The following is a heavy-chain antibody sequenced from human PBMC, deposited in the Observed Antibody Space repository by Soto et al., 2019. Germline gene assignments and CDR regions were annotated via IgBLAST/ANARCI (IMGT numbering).Heavy chain of an antibody. D-gene: IGHD3-10*01. CDR2: ISSSGTYI. CDR3: AFAGSGSYSNVADAFDI. J-gene: IGHJ3*02. V-gene: IGHV3-21*01. CDR1: GFTFSSYS. Sequence: EVQLVESGGGLVKPGGSLRLSCAASGFTFSSYSMNWVRQAPGKGLEWVSSISSSGTYIYYADSVKGRFTISRDNAKNSLYLQMNSLRAEDTAVYYCAFAGSGSYSNVADAFDIWGQWTMVTVSS.